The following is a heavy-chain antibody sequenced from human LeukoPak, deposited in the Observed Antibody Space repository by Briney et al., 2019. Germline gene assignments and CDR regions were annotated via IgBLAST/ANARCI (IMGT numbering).Heavy chain of an antibody. CDR1: GFTFSSYW. D-gene: IGHD1-7*01. CDR2: IKQDGSEK. Sequence: GGSLRLSGAASGFTFSSYWMSWVRQAPGKGLEWVANIKQDGSEKYYVDSVKGRFTISRDNAKNSLYLQMNSLRAEDTAVYYCAREITAGTTRGPYYYGMDVWGQGTTVTVSS. CDR3: AREITAGTTRGPYYYGMDV. V-gene: IGHV3-7*01. J-gene: IGHJ6*02.